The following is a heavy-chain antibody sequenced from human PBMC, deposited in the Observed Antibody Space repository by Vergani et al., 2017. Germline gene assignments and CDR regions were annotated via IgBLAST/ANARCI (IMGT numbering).Heavy chain of an antibody. CDR3: ARDRALGFDY. CDR1: GYTLTELS. J-gene: IGHJ4*02. Sequence: QVQLVQSGAEVKKPGASVKVSCKVSGYTLTELSMHWVRQAPGQGLEWMGWINPNSGGTNYAQKFQGRVTMTRDTSISTAYMELSRLRSDDTAVYYCARDRALGFDYWGQGTLVTVSS. CDR2: INPNSGGT. D-gene: IGHD7-27*01. V-gene: IGHV1-2*02.